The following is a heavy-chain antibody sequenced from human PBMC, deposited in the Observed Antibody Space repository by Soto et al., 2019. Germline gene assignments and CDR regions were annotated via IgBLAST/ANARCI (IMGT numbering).Heavy chain of an antibody. J-gene: IGHJ4*02. D-gene: IGHD3-10*01. V-gene: IGHV3-30-3*01. CDR3: ASGDMGGFGELPDDY. CDR1: GFTFSSYA. Sequence: QVQLVESGGGVVQPGRSLRLSCAASGFTFSSYAMHWVRQAPGKGLEWVAVISYDGSNKYYADSVKGRFTISRDNSKNTLYLQMNSLRAEDTAVYYCASGDMGGFGELPDDYWGQGTLVTVSS. CDR2: ISYDGSNK.